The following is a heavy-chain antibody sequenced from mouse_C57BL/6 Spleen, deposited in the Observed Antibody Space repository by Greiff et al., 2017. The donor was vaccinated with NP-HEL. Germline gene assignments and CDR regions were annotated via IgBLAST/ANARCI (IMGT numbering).Heavy chain of an antibody. CDR3: APITTVVAPGFAY. D-gene: IGHD1-1*01. Sequence: VQLQQPGAELVKPGASVKVSCKASGYTFTSYWMHWVKQRPGQGLEWIGRIHPSDSDTNYNQKFKGKATLTVDKSSSTAYMQLGSLTSEDSAVYYCAPITTVVAPGFAYWGQGTLVTVSA. V-gene: IGHV1-74*01. J-gene: IGHJ3*01. CDR2: IHPSDSDT. CDR1: GYTFTSYW.